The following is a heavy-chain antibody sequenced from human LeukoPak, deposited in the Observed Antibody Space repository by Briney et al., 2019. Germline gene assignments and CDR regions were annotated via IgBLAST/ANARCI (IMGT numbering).Heavy chain of an antibody. CDR2: IYYSGST. D-gene: IGHD6-19*01. CDR3: ATTRRRVGIGHSSGWPYDY. Sequence: SETLSLTCTVSGGSISSSSYYWGWIRQPPGKGLEWIGSIYYSGSTYYSPSLKSRVTISVDTSKNQFSLKLSSVTAADTAVYYCATTRRRVGIGHSSGWPYDYWGQGTLVTVSS. J-gene: IGHJ4*02. V-gene: IGHV4-39*01. CDR1: GGSISSSSYY.